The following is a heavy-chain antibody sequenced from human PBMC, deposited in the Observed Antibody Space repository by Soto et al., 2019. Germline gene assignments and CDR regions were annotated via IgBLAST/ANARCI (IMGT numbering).Heavy chain of an antibody. CDR1: GGSISSGGYY. V-gene: IGHV4-31*03. CDR2: IYYSGST. Sequence: PSETLSLTCTVSGGSISSGGYYWSWIRQHPGEGLEWIGYIYYSGSTYYNPSLKSRVTISVDTSKNQFSLKLSSVTAADTAVYYCARSRTIFGVVKVVGFDCWGQGTLVTVSS. J-gene: IGHJ4*02. D-gene: IGHD3-3*01. CDR3: ARSRTIFGVVKVVGFDC.